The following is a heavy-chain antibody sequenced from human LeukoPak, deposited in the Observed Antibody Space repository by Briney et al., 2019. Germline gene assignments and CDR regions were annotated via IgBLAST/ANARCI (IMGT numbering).Heavy chain of an antibody. CDR3: ARLSRHTSGSNWFDP. J-gene: IGHJ5*02. CDR2: INHSGST. Sequence: PSETLSLTCAVYGGSFSGYYWSWIRQPPGKGLEWIGEINHSGSTNYNPSLKSRVTISVDTSKNQFSLKLSSVTAADTALYYCARLSRHTSGSNWFDPWGQGTLVTVSS. CDR1: GGSFSGYY. D-gene: IGHD5-12*01. V-gene: IGHV4-34*01.